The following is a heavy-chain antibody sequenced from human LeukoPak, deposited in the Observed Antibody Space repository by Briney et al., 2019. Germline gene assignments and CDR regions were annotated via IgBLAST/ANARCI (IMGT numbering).Heavy chain of an antibody. CDR3: ATYRQVLLPFES. CDR1: GSTFSTFA. CDR2: IFPSGGEI. D-gene: IGHD2-8*02. Sequence: GGSLRLSCAASGSTFSTFAMIWVRQPPGKGLEWASSIFPSGGEIHYADSVRGRFTISRDNSKGTLSLQLNSLRAEDTAIYYCATYRQVLLPFESWGQGTLVTVSS. J-gene: IGHJ4*02. V-gene: IGHV3-23*01.